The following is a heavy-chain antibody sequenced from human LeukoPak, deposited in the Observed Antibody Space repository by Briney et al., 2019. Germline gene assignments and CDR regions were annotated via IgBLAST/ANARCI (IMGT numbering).Heavy chain of an antibody. CDR3: ARERIIHAFDI. D-gene: IGHD1-14*01. V-gene: IGHV1-46*01. J-gene: IGHJ3*02. CDR1: GYTFTSYY. Sequence: ASVKVSCKASGYTFTSYYMHWVRQAPGQGLEWMGIINPSGGSTSYAQKFQGRVTMTRDMSTSTVYMELSSLRSEDTAVYYCARERIIHAFDIWGQGTMVTVSS. CDR2: INPSGGST.